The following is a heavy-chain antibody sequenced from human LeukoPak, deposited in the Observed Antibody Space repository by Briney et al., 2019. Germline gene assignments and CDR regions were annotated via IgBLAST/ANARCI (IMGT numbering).Heavy chain of an antibody. Sequence: GASVKVSCKASGYTFTSYAMHWVSQAPGQRLEWMGWINAGNGNTKYSQKFQGRVTITRDTSASTAYMELSSLRSEDTAVYYCARGIYYYGSGGYYNVPFDYWGQGTLVTVSS. CDR3: ARGIYYYGSGGYYNVPFDY. CDR1: GYTFTSYA. J-gene: IGHJ4*02. V-gene: IGHV1-3*01. D-gene: IGHD3-10*01. CDR2: INAGNGNT.